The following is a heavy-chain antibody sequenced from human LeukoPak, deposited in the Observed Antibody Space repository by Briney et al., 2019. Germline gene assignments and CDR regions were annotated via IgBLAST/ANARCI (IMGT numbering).Heavy chain of an antibody. D-gene: IGHD3-9*01. J-gene: IGHJ5*02. CDR3: ARLLSTSNWFDP. Sequence: SETLSLTCVVSGGXISSTNCWTWVRQPPGEGLEWIGEVHLSGRTNYNPSLKSRVTISVDMAKNQFSLKLTSVTAADTAVYYCARLLSTSNWFDPWGQGTLVTVSS. CDR1: GGXISSTNC. V-gene: IGHV4-4*02. CDR2: VHLSGRT.